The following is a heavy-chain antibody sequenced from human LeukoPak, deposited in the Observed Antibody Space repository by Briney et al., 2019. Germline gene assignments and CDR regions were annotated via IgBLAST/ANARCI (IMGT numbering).Heavy chain of an antibody. CDR1: GFTFSSYA. Sequence: GGSLRLSCAASGFTFSSYAMTWVRQAPGKGLEWVSYISSSGSTIYYADSVKGRFTISRDNAKNSLYLQMNSLRAEDTAVYYCARDFSVRGFHDYWGQGTLDTVSS. CDR3: ARDFSVRGFHDY. J-gene: IGHJ4*02. D-gene: IGHD1-1*01. V-gene: IGHV3-48*04. CDR2: ISSSGSTI.